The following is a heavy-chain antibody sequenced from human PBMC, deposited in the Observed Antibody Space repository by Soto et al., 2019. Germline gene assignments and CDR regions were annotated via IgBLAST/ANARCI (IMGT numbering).Heavy chain of an antibody. D-gene: IGHD5-12*01. CDR1: GFTFGDYA. Sequence: GGSLRLSCAACGFTFGDYAMHWVRHAPGKGLEWVSVISWDGSSKYFADSVKGRYTISRDNSKNTLYLQMNSLRDEDTAVYYCARDPGPTSGYDGREGFYYFMDVWGKGTTVTVSS. CDR3: ARDPGPTSGYDGREGFYYFMDV. J-gene: IGHJ6*04. CDR2: ISWDGSSK. V-gene: IGHV3-33*08.